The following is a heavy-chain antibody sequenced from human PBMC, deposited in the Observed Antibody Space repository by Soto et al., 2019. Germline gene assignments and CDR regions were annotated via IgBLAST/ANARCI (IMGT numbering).Heavy chain of an antibody. V-gene: IGHV3-30*18. CDR3: AKAYSSSWYAFDI. D-gene: IGHD6-13*01. CDR1: GFTFSSYG. CDR2: ISYDGSNK. J-gene: IGHJ3*02. Sequence: GGSLRLSCAASGFTFSSYGMHWVRQAPGKGLEWVAVISYDGSNKYYADSVKVRFAISRDNSKNTLYLQMNSLRAEDTAVYYCAKAYSSSWYAFDIWGQGTMVTVSS.